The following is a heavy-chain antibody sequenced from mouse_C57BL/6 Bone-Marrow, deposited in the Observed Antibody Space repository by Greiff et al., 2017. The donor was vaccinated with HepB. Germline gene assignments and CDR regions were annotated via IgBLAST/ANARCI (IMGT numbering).Heavy chain of an antibody. CDR1: GYTFTSYW. CDR3: ARVKEVITTKWYFDV. D-gene: IGHD1-1*01. CDR2: IHPNSGST. V-gene: IGHV1-64*01. Sequence: QVQLQQPGAELVKPGASVKLSCKASGYTFTSYWMHWVKQRPGQGLEWIGMIHPNSGSTNYNEKFKSTATLTVDKSSSTAYMQLSSLTSEDSAVYYCARVKEVITTKWYFDVWGTGTTVTVSS. J-gene: IGHJ1*03.